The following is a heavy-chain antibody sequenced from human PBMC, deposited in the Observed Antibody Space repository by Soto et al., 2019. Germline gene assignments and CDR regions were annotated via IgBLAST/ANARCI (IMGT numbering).Heavy chain of an antibody. D-gene: IGHD2-8*02. V-gene: IGHV4-34*01. CDR3: ARDKITGLFDY. Sequence: SETLSLTCAVYGGSFSGYDWSWIRQPPGTGLEWIGEINHSGSSNYNPSLKSRVTISVDTSKNQFSLKLTSVTAADTAVYYCARDKITGLFDYWGQGTLVTVSS. J-gene: IGHJ4*02. CDR2: INHSGSS. CDR1: GGSFSGYD.